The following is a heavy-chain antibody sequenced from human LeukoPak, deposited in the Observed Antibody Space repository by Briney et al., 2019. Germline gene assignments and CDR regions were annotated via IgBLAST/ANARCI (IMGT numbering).Heavy chain of an antibody. Sequence: GGSLRLSCAASGFTFSSYTMNWVRQAPGKGLEWVSSITSSSNYIYYADSVRGRFTISRDNAKNSLDLQMNSLRAEDTAVYYCARDRAAAHLDYWGQGTLVTVSS. CDR3: ARDRAAAHLDY. J-gene: IGHJ4*02. CDR2: ITSSSNYI. CDR1: GFTFSSYT. V-gene: IGHV3-21*01. D-gene: IGHD6-13*01.